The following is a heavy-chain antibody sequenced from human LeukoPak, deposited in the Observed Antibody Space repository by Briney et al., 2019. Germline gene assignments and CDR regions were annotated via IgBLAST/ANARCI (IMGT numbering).Heavy chain of an antibody. CDR1: GFTFSTSA. J-gene: IGHJ4*02. CDR2: ISGSGGKT. D-gene: IGHD5-18*01. CDR3: GKEMTSMVTVEY. V-gene: IGHV3-23*01. Sequence: PGGSLRLSCVASGFTFSTSAMSWVRQAPGKGLEWVSAISGSGGKTYYADSVGGRFTISRDNSQNTLYLYMNSLRADDTAVYYCGKEMTSMVTVEYWGQGTLVTVSS.